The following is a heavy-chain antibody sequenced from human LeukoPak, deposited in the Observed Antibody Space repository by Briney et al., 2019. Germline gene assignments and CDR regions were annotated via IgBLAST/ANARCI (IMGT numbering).Heavy chain of an antibody. CDR2: MNPNSGNT. CDR1: GYTFTSYD. D-gene: IGHD2-2*01. CDR3: ARAKRAYCSSTSCYFLGY. Sequence: ASVTVSCKASGYTFTSYDINWVRQATGQGVEWMGWMNPNSGNTGYAQKFQGRVTMTRNTSISTAYMELSSLRSEDTAVYYCARAKRAYCSSTSCYFLGYWGQGTLVTVSS. J-gene: IGHJ4*02. V-gene: IGHV1-8*01.